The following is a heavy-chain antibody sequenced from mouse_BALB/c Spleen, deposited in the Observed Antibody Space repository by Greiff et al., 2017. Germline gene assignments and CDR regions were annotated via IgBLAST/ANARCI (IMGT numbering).Heavy chain of an antibody. J-gene: IGHJ4*01. D-gene: IGHD2-2*01. CDR1: GFNIKDTY. Sequence: VHVKQSGAELVKPGASVKLSCTASGFNIKDTYMHWVKQRPEQGLEWIGRIDPANGNTKYDPKFQGKATITADTSSNTAYLQLSSLTSEDTAVYYCARGYGHAMDYWGQGTSVTVSS. CDR3: ARGYGHAMDY. V-gene: IGHV14-3*02. CDR2: IDPANGNT.